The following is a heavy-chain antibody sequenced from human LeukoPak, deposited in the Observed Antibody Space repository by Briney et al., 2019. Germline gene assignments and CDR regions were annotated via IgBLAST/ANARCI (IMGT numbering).Heavy chain of an antibody. D-gene: IGHD3-16*01. CDR1: VFTFSDYY. J-gene: IGHJ4*02. CDR3: AREGTGGDY. V-gene: IGHV3-11*06. CDR2: ISSSSSYT. Sequence: PGRSLRLSCAASVFTFSDYYMSWNRQAPGKGLEWVSYISSSSSYTNYADSVKGRFTISRDNAKNSLYLQMNSLRAEDTAVYYCAREGTGGDYWGQGTLVTVSS.